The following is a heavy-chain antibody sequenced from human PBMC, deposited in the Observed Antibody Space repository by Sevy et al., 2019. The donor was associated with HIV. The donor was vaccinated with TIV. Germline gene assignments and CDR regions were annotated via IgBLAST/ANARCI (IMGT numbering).Heavy chain of an antibody. V-gene: IGHV3-53*01. Sequence: GGSLRLSCAASGFIVSSNYMSWVRQAPGKGLEWVSVIYSGGSTYYADSVKGRFTISRDNSKYTLYLQMNSLRAEDTAVYYCARDRNTAMVIGMDVWGQGTTVTVSS. CDR2: IYSGGST. D-gene: IGHD5-18*01. J-gene: IGHJ6*02. CDR3: ARDRNTAMVIGMDV. CDR1: GFIVSSNY.